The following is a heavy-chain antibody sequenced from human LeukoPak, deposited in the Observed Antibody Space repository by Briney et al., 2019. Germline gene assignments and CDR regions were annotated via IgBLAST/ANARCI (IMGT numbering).Heavy chain of an antibody. V-gene: IGHV1-2*04. D-gene: IGHD3-9*01. CDR2: INPNSGGT. Sequence: ASVKVSCKASGYTFTGYYMHWVRQAPGQGLEWMGWINPNSGGTNYAQKFQGWVTMTRDTSISTAYMELSRLRSDDTAVYYCARGGNVILTGYYSNGIIGYFDYWGQGTLVTVSS. J-gene: IGHJ4*02. CDR1: GYTFTGYY. CDR3: ARGGNVILTGYYSNGIIGYFDY.